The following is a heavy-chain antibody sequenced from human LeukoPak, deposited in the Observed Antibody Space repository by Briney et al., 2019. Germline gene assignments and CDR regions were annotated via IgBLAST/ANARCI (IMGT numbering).Heavy chain of an antibody. V-gene: IGHV4-4*08. CDR3: ARDPRGGGSGWYFGYYYYMDV. Sequence: SETLSLTCTVSGGSISSYYWSWIRQPPGKGLEWIGSIYHSGSTYYNPSLKSRVTISVDTSKNQFSLKLSSVTAADTAVYYCARDPRGGGSGWYFGYYYYMDVWGKGTTVTVSS. D-gene: IGHD6-19*01. CDR2: IYHSGST. J-gene: IGHJ6*03. CDR1: GGSISSYY.